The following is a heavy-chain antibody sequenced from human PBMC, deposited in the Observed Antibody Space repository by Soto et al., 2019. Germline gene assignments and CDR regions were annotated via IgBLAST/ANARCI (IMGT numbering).Heavy chain of an antibody. D-gene: IGHD3-22*01. CDR1: GFTFSSYG. CDR2: IWYDGSNK. Sequence: QGQLVESGGGVVQPGRSLRLSCAASGFTFSSYGMHWVRQAPGKGLEWVAVIWYDGSNKYYADSVKGRFTISRDNSKNKMYLQMNSQRAEATAAYYCARDYDSSDYPRYYLDYWGQGTLVTVSS. J-gene: IGHJ4*02. V-gene: IGHV3-33*08. CDR3: ARDYDSSDYPRYYLDY.